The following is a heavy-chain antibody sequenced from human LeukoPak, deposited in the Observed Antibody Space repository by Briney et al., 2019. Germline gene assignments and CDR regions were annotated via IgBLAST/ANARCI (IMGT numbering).Heavy chain of an antibody. CDR2: ISSSGSTI. CDR1: GFTFSDYY. V-gene: IGHV3-11*01. J-gene: IGHJ4*02. Sequence: GGSRRLSCAASGFTFSDYYMSWIRQAPGKGVEWVSYISSSGSTIYYADSVKGRFTISRDNAKNSLYLQMNSLRAEDTAVYYCARDYYDSSGYPYWGQGTLVTVSS. CDR3: ARDYYDSSGYPY. D-gene: IGHD3-22*01.